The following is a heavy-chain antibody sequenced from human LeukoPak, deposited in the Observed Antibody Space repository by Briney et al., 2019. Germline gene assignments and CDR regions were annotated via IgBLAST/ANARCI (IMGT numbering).Heavy chain of an antibody. CDR2: ISAYNGNT. D-gene: IGHD3-22*01. J-gene: IGHJ4*02. CDR3: ARDISTYYYDSSGYYYGLAGY. CDR1: GYTFTSYG. Sequence: ASVKVSCKASGYTFTSYGISWVRQAPGQGLEWMGWISAYNGNTNYAQKLQGRVTMTTDTSTSTAYMELRSLRSDDTAVYYCARDISTYYYDSSGYYYGLAGYWGQGTLVTVSS. V-gene: IGHV1-18*01.